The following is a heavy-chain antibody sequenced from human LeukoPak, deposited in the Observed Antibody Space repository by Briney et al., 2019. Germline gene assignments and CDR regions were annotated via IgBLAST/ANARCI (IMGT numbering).Heavy chain of an antibody. CDR1: GFTFSSYA. V-gene: IGHV3-23*01. Sequence: QTGRSLRLSCAASGFTFSSYAMSWVRQAPGKGLEWVSAISGSGGSTYYADSVKGRFTISRDNSKNTLYLQMNSLRAEDTAVYYCAKDRSSGWYSHLSYYYYYGMDVWGQGTTVTVSS. CDR3: AKDRSSGWYSHLSYYYYYGMDV. J-gene: IGHJ6*02. D-gene: IGHD6-19*01. CDR2: ISGSGGST.